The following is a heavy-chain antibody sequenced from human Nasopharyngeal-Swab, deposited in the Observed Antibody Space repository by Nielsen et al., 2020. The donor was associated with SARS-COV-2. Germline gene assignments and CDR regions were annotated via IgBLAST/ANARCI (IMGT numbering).Heavy chain of an antibody. CDR1: GGTFSSYA. Sequence: ASVKVSCKASGGTFSSYAISWVRQATGQGLEWMGWMNPNSGNTGYAQKFQGRVTMTRNTSISTAYMELSSLRSEDTAVYYCARGPPSDFWSGYFRLDYYYYGMDVWGQGTTVTVPS. V-gene: IGHV1-8*02. CDR2: MNPNSGNT. D-gene: IGHD3-3*01. CDR3: ARGPPSDFWSGYFRLDYYYYGMDV. J-gene: IGHJ6*02.